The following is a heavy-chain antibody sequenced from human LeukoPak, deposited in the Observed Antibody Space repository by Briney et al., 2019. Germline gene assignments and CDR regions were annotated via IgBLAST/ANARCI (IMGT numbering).Heavy chain of an antibody. J-gene: IGHJ6*03. CDR1: GFSFSTYS. Sequence: PGGSLRLSCLASGFSFSTYSMSWVRQAPGKGLEWLSAISSDDTAYYADSVKGRFTISIDNSKNTLYLQMNSLRAEDTAVYYCARHRATVVKGYYYYYMDVWGKGTTVTVSS. CDR2: ISSDDTA. D-gene: IGHD4-23*01. CDR3: ARHRATVVKGYYYYYMDV. V-gene: IGHV3-66*04.